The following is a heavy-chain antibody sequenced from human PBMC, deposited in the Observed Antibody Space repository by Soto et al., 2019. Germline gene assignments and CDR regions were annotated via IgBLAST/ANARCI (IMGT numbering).Heavy chain of an antibody. V-gene: IGHV4-30-4*01. CDR3: ARAGSIFGVAGRYYFDY. J-gene: IGHJ4*02. Sequence: SETLSLTCTVSGGSISSGDYYWSWIRQPPGKGLEWIGYIYYSGSTYYNPSLKSRVTISVDTSKNQFSLKLSSVTAADTAVYYCARAGSIFGVAGRYYFDYWGQGTLVTVSS. CDR1: GGSISSGDYY. CDR2: IYYSGST. D-gene: IGHD3-3*01.